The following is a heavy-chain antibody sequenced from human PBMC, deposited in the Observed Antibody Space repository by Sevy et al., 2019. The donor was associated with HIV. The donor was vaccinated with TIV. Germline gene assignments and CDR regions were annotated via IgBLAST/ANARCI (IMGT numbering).Heavy chain of an antibody. CDR3: ARLDPHIAAARAMDV. J-gene: IGHJ6*02. Sequence: GGSLRLSCAASGFTVTNNYISWVRQAPGKGLDWVALSYSDDSRYFADSVRGRFTISRDSLKNTLYLQMNSLSAEDTAVYYCARLDPHIAAARAMDVWGQGTTVTVSS. CDR1: GFTVTNNY. CDR2: SYSDDSR. D-gene: IGHD6-6*01. V-gene: IGHV3-53*01.